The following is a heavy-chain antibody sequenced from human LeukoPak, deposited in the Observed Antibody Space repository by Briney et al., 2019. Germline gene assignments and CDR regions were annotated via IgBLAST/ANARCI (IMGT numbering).Heavy chain of an antibody. Sequence: GASVKVSCKASRYTFTSYGIGWERHPPGQGLEWMGLICAYNGNTNYAQKLQGRVTMTTDTSTSTAYMELRSLRSNDTAVYYPATQYSSGWYMDYWGQGTLVTVSS. CDR1: RYTFTSYG. V-gene: IGHV1-18*01. CDR2: ICAYNGNT. D-gene: IGHD6-19*01. CDR3: ATQYSSGWYMDY. J-gene: IGHJ4*02.